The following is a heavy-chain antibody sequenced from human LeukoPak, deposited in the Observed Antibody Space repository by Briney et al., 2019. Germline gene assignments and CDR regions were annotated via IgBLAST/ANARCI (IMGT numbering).Heavy chain of an antibody. V-gene: IGHV1-46*01. D-gene: IGHD2-15*01. CDR3: ARRGVVVVAATPYYYYYYMDV. Sequence: ASVKVSCRASGYTFTSYYMHWVRQAPGQGLEWMGIINPSGGSTSYAQKFQGRITMTRDMSTSTVYMELSSLGSEDTAVYYCARRGVVVVAATPYYYYYYMDVWGKGTTVTASS. J-gene: IGHJ6*03. CDR2: INPSGGST. CDR1: GYTFTSYY.